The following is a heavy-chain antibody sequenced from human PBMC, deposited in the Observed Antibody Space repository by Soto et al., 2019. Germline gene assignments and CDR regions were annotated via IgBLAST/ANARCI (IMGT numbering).Heavy chain of an antibody. Sequence: PSETLSLTCTVSGGSISSSSYYWSWIRQPPGKGLEWIGYIYYSGSTNYNPSLKSQVTISVDTSKNQFSLKLSSVTAADTAVYFCARDRVFYYDSSARMDYYYYGMDVWGQGTTVTVSS. CDR1: GGSISSSSYY. D-gene: IGHD3-22*01. CDR3: ARDRVFYYDSSARMDYYYYGMDV. CDR2: IYYSGST. V-gene: IGHV4-61*01. J-gene: IGHJ6*02.